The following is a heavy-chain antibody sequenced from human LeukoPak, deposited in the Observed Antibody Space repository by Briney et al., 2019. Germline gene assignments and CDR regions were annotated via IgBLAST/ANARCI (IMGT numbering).Heavy chain of an antibody. CDR2: INPNSGGT. Sequence: GASVKVSCKASGYTFTGYYMHWVRQAPGQGLEWMGWINPNSGGTNYAQKLQGRVTMTRDTSISTAYMELSSLRSEDTAVYYCASSLVDIVAYNYYYYMDVWGKGTTVTISS. D-gene: IGHD5-12*01. CDR1: GYTFTGYY. J-gene: IGHJ6*03. V-gene: IGHV1-2*02. CDR3: ASSLVDIVAYNYYYYMDV.